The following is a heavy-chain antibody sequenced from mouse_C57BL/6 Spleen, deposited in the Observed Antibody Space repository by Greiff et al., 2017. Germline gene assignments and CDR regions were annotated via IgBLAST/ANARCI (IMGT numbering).Heavy chain of an antibody. CDR2: IRNKANNHAT. J-gene: IGHJ3*01. Sequence: EVMLVESGGGLVQPGGSMKLSCAASGFTFSDAWMDWVRQSPEKGLEWVAEIRNKANNHATYYAESVKGRFTISRDDSKSSVYLQMNILRAEDTGIYYCTLPYYYGSSPFAYWGQGTLVTVSA. CDR1: GFTFSDAW. CDR3: TLPYYYGSSPFAY. V-gene: IGHV6-6*01. D-gene: IGHD1-1*01.